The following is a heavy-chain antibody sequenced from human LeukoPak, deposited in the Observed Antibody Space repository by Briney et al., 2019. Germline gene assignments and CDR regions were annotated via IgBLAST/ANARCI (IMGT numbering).Heavy chain of an antibody. CDR2: ISPSGDIL. D-gene: IGHD4-17*01. V-gene: IGHV3-23*01. CDR1: GFTFNRHG. CDR3: AKDTTTVTGHAFDI. Sequence: GGSLRLSCAASGFTFNRHGMNWVRQAPGKGLEWVSGISPSGDILYYADSVKGQFTISRDNFKNTVSLQMNSLRAEDTAVYYCAKDTTTVTGHAFDIWGQGTMVTVSS. J-gene: IGHJ3*02.